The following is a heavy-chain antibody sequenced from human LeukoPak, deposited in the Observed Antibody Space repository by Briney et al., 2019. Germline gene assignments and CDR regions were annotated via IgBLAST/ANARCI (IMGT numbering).Heavy chain of an antibody. CDR1: GCSVSSGSYY. D-gene: IGHD6-13*01. CDR2: IYYSGST. J-gene: IGHJ4*02. CDR3: ARDIGSSWGVMEFDY. V-gene: IGHV4-61*01. Sequence: SETLSLTCTVSGCSVSSGSYYWSWIRQPPGKGLEWIGYIYYSGSTNYNPSLKSRVTISVDTSKNQFSLKLSSVTAADTAVYYCARDIGSSWGVMEFDYWGQGTLVTVSS.